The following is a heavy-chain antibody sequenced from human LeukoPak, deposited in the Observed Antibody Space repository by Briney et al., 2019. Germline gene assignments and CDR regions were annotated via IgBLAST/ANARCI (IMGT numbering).Heavy chain of an antibody. J-gene: IGHJ4*02. Sequence: GGSLRLSCVASGFTFSSYGMSWVRQAPGKGLEWVSVISGSGGSTYYAESVKGRFTISGDKSKNTLHLQMNSLRAEDTAIYYCAKTRSWYYFDYWGQGTLVTVSS. CDR1: GFTFSSYG. CDR2: ISGSGGST. CDR3: AKTRSWYYFDY. V-gene: IGHV3-23*01. D-gene: IGHD6-13*01.